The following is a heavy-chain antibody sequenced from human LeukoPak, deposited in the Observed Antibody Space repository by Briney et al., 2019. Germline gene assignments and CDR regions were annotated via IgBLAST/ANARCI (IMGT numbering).Heavy chain of an antibody. CDR1: GGSISSGGYY. CDR3: ARDGGYCSSTSCLYNWFDP. J-gene: IGHJ5*02. D-gene: IGHD2-2*01. CDR2: IYYSGST. Sequence: PSQTLSLTCTVSGGSISSGGYYWSWIRQHPGKGLEWIGNIYYSGSTYYNPSLKSRVTISVDTSKNQFSLKLSSVTAADTAVYYCARDGGYCSSTSCLYNWFDPWGQETLVTVSS. V-gene: IGHV4-31*03.